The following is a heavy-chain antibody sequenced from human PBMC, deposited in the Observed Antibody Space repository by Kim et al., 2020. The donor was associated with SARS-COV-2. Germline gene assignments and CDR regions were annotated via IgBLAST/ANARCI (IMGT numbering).Heavy chain of an antibody. J-gene: IGHJ4*02. CDR1: GDSINSGNW. Sequence: SETLSLTCTVSGDSINSGNWWTWVRQPPGKGLAWIGEIYVSGRTNYNPSLKSRVTISVDKSKNQFSLKLTSVTAADTAVYFCAAIMYSYEISGPRIGLWGQGTLVTVSS. D-gene: IGHD3-22*01. V-gene: IGHV4-4*02. CDR2: IYVSGRT. CDR3: AAIMYSYEISGPRIGL.